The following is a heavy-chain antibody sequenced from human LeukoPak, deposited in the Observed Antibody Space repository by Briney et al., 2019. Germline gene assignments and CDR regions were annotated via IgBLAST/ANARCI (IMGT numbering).Heavy chain of an antibody. J-gene: IGHJ4*02. V-gene: IGHV4-59*08. CDR2: IYHSGST. Sequence: SETLSLTCTLSGGSISTYYWSWIRQPPGKGLEWIGYIYHSGSTNYNPSLKSRVTISVDTSKNQFSLKLSSVTAADTAVYYCARQNVLLWFGEGWGQGTLVTVSS. D-gene: IGHD3-10*01. CDR3: ARQNVLLWFGEG. CDR1: GGSISTYY.